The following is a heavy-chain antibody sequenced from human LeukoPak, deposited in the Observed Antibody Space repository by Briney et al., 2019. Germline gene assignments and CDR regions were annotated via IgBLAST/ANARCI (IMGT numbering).Heavy chain of an antibody. CDR2: ISGSGDNT. J-gene: IGHJ4*02. CDR3: AKGSYYDSGGSFYFDY. V-gene: IGHV3-23*01. CDR1: GFTFSSYA. Sequence: GGSLRLPCAASGFTFSSYAMSWVRQAPGKGLEWVSGISGSGDNTYYADSVKGRFTISRDNSKNTLYVQVNSLGTEDTAAYYCAKGSYYDSGGSFYFDYWGQGTLVTVSS. D-gene: IGHD3-22*01.